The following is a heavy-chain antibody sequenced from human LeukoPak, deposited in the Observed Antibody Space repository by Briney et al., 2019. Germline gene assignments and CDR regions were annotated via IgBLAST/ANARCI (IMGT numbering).Heavy chain of an antibody. D-gene: IGHD6-25*01. Sequence: TSETLSLTCTVSGDSFNSRNYYWGWIRQPPGKGLEWIGRLYFTGSTYYNPSLKSPVTISLETANNQFSLKMISVTGADTAVYYCARSLQDIWSGYEAPRRPFDQWGRGTLVTVTS. V-gene: IGHV4-39*01. CDR3: ARSLQDIWSGYEAPRRPFDQ. CDR1: GDSFNSRNYY. J-gene: IGHJ4*02. CDR2: LYFTGST.